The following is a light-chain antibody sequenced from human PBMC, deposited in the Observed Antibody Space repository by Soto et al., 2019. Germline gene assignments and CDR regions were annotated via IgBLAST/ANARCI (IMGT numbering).Light chain of an antibody. Sequence: QSVLTQPPSVSGAPGQWVTISCTGSSSNIGAGYDVHWYQQLPGTAPKLLIYLGDQRASGVSDRFSGSKSGTSASLAINGLRSDDDADYYCAAWDDNLNAYVFGSGTKLTVL. CDR3: AAWDDNLNAYV. CDR1: SSNIGAGYD. J-gene: IGLJ1*01. V-gene: IGLV1-40*01. CDR2: LGD.